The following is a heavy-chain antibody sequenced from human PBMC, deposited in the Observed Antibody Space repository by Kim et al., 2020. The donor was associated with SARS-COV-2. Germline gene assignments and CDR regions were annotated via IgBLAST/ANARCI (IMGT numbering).Heavy chain of an antibody. D-gene: IGHD6-13*01. CDR3: ARVGSTVAAGSIDY. V-gene: IGHV3-11*01. Sequence: AASMKGRSTTSRDNHKNYLFRQMNSLRAEDTAVYYCARVGSTVAAGSIDYWGQGTLVTVSS. J-gene: IGHJ4*02.